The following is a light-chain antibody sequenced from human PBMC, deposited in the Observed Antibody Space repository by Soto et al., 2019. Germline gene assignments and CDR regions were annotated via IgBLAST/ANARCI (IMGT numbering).Light chain of an antibody. CDR3: SSYTSSSTL. J-gene: IGLJ1*01. V-gene: IGLV2-14*01. Sequence: QSVLTQPAPVSGSPGQSITISCTGTRSDVGGYNYFSWYQQHPGKTPKPMIYVVSIRPSGVSNRFSGSKSGNTASLTISGLQAEDEADYYCSSYTSSSTLFGTGTKVTVL. CDR1: RSDVGGYNY. CDR2: VVS.